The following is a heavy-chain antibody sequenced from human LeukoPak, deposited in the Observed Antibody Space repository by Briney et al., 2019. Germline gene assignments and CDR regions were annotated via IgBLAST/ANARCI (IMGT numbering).Heavy chain of an antibody. V-gene: IGHV3-7*03. D-gene: IGHD3-16*01. CDR2: IKQDGSEK. CDR3: AKDAQPRSRWFDP. CDR1: GFIFKDYW. J-gene: IGHJ5*02. Sequence: GGSLRLSRAASGFIFKDYWMIWVRQAPGKGLEWVANIKQDGSEKYYVDSVKGRFTISRDNAKNSLYLQMNTLRAEDTAMYYCAKDAQPRSRWFDPWGQGTLVTVSS.